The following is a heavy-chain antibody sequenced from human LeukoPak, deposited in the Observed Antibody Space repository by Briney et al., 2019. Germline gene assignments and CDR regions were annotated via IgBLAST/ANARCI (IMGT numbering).Heavy chain of an antibody. Sequence: ASVKVSCKAFGYTFTSNYMHWVRQAPGQGPEWMGVISPSGGSTTYAQKFQGRVTMTRNTSISTAYMELSSLRSEDTAVYYCARSITMVRGDIDYWGQGTLVTVSS. D-gene: IGHD3-10*01. CDR3: ARSITMVRGDIDY. CDR1: GYTFTSNY. J-gene: IGHJ4*02. CDR2: ISPSGGST. V-gene: IGHV1-46*01.